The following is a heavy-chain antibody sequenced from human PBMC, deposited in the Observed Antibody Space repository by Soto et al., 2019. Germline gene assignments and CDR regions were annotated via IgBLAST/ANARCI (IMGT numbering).Heavy chain of an antibody. J-gene: IGHJ4*02. V-gene: IGHV1-69*01. CDR1: GGTFSSYA. CDR3: ARNFFISGYYFDY. D-gene: IGHD3-22*01. CDR2: LIPIFGTA. Sequence: QVQLVQSGAEVKKPGSSVKVSCKASGGTFSSYAISCVRQSPGQGLEWMGGLIPIFGTANYAQKFQCSVTITAEESTSTAYMELGSLRSEDTAVYYCARNFFISGYYFDYWGQGTLVTVSS.